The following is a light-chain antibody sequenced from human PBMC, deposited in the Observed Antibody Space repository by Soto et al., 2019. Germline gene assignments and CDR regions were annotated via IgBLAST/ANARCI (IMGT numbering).Light chain of an antibody. CDR1: QSVSSSY. CDR2: GAS. Sequence: EIVLTQSPGTLSLSPGERATLSCRASQSVSSSYLAWYQQKPGQAPRLLIYGASSRATAIPDRFSGSGSGTDFTLTISRLEPEDFAVYYCQQYGSWWTFGQGTKVEIK. J-gene: IGKJ1*01. CDR3: QQYGSWWT. V-gene: IGKV3-20*01.